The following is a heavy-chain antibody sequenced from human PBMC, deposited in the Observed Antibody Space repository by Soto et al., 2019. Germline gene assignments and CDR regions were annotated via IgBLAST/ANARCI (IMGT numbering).Heavy chain of an antibody. CDR2: ISGSGGST. CDR3: AKDHPDSSGYYGPNWFDP. Sequence: TGGSLRLSCAASGFTFSSYAMSWVRQAPGKGLEWVSAISGSGGSTYYADSVKGRFTISRDNSKNTLYLQMNSLRAEDTAVYYCAKDHPDSSGYYGPNWFDPWGQGTLVTVSS. CDR1: GFTFSSYA. D-gene: IGHD3-22*01. J-gene: IGHJ5*02. V-gene: IGHV3-23*01.